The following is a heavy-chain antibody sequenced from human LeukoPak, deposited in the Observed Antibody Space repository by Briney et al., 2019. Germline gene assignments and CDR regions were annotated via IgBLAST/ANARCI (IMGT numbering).Heavy chain of an antibody. CDR1: GGTFSIYA. J-gene: IGHJ6*03. D-gene: IGHD2-21*02. Sequence: SVRVSSEASGGTFSIYAISWGRQAPGQGLEWMGGVITIFGTADYAKKLQGRVTITTDEPTSTAYMKLSSLRSEDTAVYYCASLSDSSGPYLYYYMDVWRKGTTVTVSS. V-gene: IGHV1-69*05. CDR3: ASLSDSSGPYLYYYMDV. CDR2: VITIFGTA.